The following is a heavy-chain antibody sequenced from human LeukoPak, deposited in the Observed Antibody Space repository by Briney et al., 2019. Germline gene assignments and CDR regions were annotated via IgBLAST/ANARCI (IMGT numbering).Heavy chain of an antibody. V-gene: IGHV3-30*04. CDR1: GFIFSTHA. Sequence: GGSLRLSCEASGFIFSTHAMHWVRQAPGKGLEWLAVISSDGSNKYQVDSVKGRFTISRDNSKNTLYLEMDSVRPGDTAVYYCARDDIIVGATTLDFWGQGTLVTVSS. J-gene: IGHJ4*02. D-gene: IGHD1-26*01. CDR2: ISSDGSNK. CDR3: ARDDIIVGATTLDF.